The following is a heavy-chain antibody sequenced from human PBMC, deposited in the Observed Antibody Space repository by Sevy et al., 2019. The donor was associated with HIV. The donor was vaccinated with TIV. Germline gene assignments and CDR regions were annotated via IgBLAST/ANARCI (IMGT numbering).Heavy chain of an antibody. Sequence: SETLSLTCTVSGGSVSSGSYYWSWIRQPPGKGLEWIGYIYYSGSTNYNPSLKSRVTISVDTSKNQFSLKLSSVTAADTAVYYCARGNGEDRGYHYYYYYGMDVWGQGTTVTVSS. J-gene: IGHJ6*02. CDR2: IYYSGST. CDR1: GGSVSSGSYY. V-gene: IGHV4-61*01. CDR3: ARGNGEDRGYHYYYYYGMDV. D-gene: IGHD3-22*01.